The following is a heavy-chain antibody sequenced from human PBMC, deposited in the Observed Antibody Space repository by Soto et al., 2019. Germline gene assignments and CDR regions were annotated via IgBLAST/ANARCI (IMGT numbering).Heavy chain of an antibody. CDR2: ISAYSGNT. CDR3: ARDRHESSGDYSEY. CDR1: GYTFTSYG. Sequence: QVQLVQSGAEVKKPGASVKVSCKASGYTFTSYGISWVRQAPGQGLECMGWISAYSGNTNYAQKLQGRVTTTTDTSTSTAYMELRSLRTDDTAVYYCARDRHESSGDYSEYWGHGTLVSVSP. J-gene: IGHJ4*01. V-gene: IGHV1-18*01. D-gene: IGHD3-22*01.